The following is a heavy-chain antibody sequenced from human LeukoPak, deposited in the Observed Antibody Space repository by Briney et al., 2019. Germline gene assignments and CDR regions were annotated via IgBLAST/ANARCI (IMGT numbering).Heavy chain of an antibody. D-gene: IGHD3-9*01. CDR2: IIPIFGTA. CDR1: GGTFSSYA. CDR3: ARASVNILTGYYTDY. V-gene: IGHV1-69*05. Sequence: ASVKVSCKASGGTFSSYAISWVRQAPGQGLEWMGRIIPIFGTANYAQKFQGRVTITTDESTGTAYMELSSLRSEDTAVYYCARASVNILTGYYTDYWGQGTLVTVSS. J-gene: IGHJ4*02.